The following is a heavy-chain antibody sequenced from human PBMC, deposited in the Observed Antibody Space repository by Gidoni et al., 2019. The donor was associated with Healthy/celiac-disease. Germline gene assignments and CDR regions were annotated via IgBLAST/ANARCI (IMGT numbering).Heavy chain of an antibody. CDR3: ARDWPRYGLKGAFDI. CDR2: IYYSGST. D-gene: IGHD4-17*01. CDR1: GGSISSYY. J-gene: IGHJ3*02. V-gene: IGHV4-59*01. Sequence: QVQLQESGPGLVKPSETLSLTCTVPGGSISSYYWSWIRQPPGKGLEWIGYIYYSGSTNYNPSLKSRVTISVDTSKNQFSLKLSSVAAADTAVYYCARDWPRYGLKGAFDIWGQGTMVTVSS.